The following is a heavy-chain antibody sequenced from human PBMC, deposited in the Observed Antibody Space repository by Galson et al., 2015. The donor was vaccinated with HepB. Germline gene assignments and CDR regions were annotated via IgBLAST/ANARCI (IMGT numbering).Heavy chain of an antibody. CDR2: IIPIFGTA. J-gene: IGHJ3*02. V-gene: IGHV1-69*13. D-gene: IGHD3-9*01. Sequence: SVKVSCKASGGTFSSYAISWVRQAPGQGLEWMGGIIPIFGTANYAQKFQGRVTITADESTSTAYMELSSLRSEDTAVYYCAREAYYDILTGYHPYDAFDIWGQGTMVTVSS. CDR3: AREAYYDILTGYHPYDAFDI. CDR1: GGTFSSYA.